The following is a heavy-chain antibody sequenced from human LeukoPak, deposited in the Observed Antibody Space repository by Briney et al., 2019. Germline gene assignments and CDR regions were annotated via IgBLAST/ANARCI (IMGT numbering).Heavy chain of an antibody. J-gene: IGHJ6*03. D-gene: IGHD2/OR15-2a*01. Sequence: GGSLRLSCTASGFTFSDCDMNWVRQAPGKGLEWVSSISGRSTHIYYGDSVKGRFTISRDNAKNSLHLQMNSLRAEDTAVYYCAKTFLYYYYYMDVWGKGTTVTVSS. V-gene: IGHV3-21*04. CDR1: GFTFSDCD. CDR3: AKTFLYYYYYMDV. CDR2: ISGRSTHI.